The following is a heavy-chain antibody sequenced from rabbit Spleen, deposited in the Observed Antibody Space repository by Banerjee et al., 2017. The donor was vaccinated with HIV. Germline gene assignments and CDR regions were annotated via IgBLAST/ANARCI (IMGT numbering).Heavy chain of an antibody. CDR3: ARDGVALVWDYFGL. CDR2: IAAGSSGST. V-gene: IGHV1S45*01. D-gene: IGHD4-1*01. Sequence: QEQLEESGGDLVKPEGSLTLTCTASGFSFSAIYWICWVRQAPGKGLEWIACIAAGSSGSTYYASWAKGRFTISKTSSTTVTLQMTSLTAADTATYFCARDGVALVWDYFGLWGPGTLVTVS. J-gene: IGHJ4*01. CDR1: GFSFSAIYW.